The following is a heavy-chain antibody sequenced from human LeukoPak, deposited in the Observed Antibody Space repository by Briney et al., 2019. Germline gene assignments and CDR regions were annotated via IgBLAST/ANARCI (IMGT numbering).Heavy chain of an antibody. CDR3: AREDGWYEGYWYFDL. Sequence: SQTLSLTCTVSGGFISSGGYYWTWIRQPSGKGLECIGYIYYSGSTYYNPSLKSRVSMSLDTSKNQFSLKLRSVTAADTAVYYCAREDGWYEGYWYFDLWGRGTLVTVSS. D-gene: IGHD6-19*01. V-gene: IGHV4-31*03. CDR2: IYYSGST. J-gene: IGHJ2*01. CDR1: GGFISSGGYY.